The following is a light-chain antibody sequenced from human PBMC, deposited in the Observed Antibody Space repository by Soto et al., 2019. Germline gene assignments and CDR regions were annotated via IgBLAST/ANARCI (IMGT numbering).Light chain of an antibody. J-gene: IGKJ1*01. CDR2: KAS. Sequence: DIPMTQSPSTLSGSVGDRVTITCRASQTISSWLAWYQQKTGKAPKLLIYKASTLKSGVPSRFSGRGSGTEFTLTISRLQPDDFATYYCQHYNSYSEAFGQGTKV. V-gene: IGKV1-5*03. CDR1: QTISSW. CDR3: QHYNSYSEA.